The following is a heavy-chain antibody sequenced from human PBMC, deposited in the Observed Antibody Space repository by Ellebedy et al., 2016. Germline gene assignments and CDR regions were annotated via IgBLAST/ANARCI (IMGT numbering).Heavy chain of an antibody. D-gene: IGHD5-18*01. Sequence: GGSLRLXXAASGFTFSSYAMHWVRQAPGKGLEWVAVISYDGSNKYYADSVKGRFTISRDNSKNTLYLQMNSLRAEDTAVYYCARSPMGWIQGKLDYWGQGTLVTVSS. CDR2: ISYDGSNK. CDR3: ARSPMGWIQGKLDY. CDR1: GFTFSSYA. V-gene: IGHV3-30-3*01. J-gene: IGHJ4*02.